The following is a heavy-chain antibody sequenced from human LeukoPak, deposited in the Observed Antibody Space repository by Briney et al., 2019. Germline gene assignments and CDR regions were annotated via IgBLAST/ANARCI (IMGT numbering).Heavy chain of an antibody. CDR3: ARGVGSSGWYFGYNWFDP. D-gene: IGHD6-19*01. V-gene: IGHV1-69*02. CDR2: IIPILGIA. Sequence: SVKVSCKASGGTFSSYNISWVRQAPGQGLEWMGRIIPILGIANYAQKFQGRVTITADKSTSTGYMELSSLRSEDTAVYYCARGVGSSGWYFGYNWFDPWGQGTLVTVSS. CDR1: GGTFSSYN. J-gene: IGHJ5*02.